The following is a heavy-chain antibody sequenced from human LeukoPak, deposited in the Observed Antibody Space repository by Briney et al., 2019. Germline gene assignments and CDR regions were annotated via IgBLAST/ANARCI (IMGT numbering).Heavy chain of an antibody. Sequence: GGSLRLSCAASGFTFRSYEMNWVRQAPGKGLEWVSYISSSGATKYYADSMKGRFTISRDNAKNSLYLQMNSLRAEDTAVYYCARDRWGDYCSSTSCYVHYYYYYMDVWGKGTTVTISS. J-gene: IGHJ6*03. CDR2: ISSSGATK. CDR3: ARDRWGDYCSSTSCYVHYYYYYMDV. V-gene: IGHV3-48*03. CDR1: GFTFRSYE. D-gene: IGHD2-2*01.